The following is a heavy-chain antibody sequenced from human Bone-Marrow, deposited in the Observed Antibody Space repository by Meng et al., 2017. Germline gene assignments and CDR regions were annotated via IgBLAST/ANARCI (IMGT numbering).Heavy chain of an antibody. D-gene: IGHD6-13*01. CDR2: IYSGGST. CDR1: GFTVSSNY. CDR3: ASRSSSYYRG. J-gene: IGHJ4*02. V-gene: IGHV3-53*02. Sequence: EVQRVGTGGGLVQPGGSLRLSCAASGFTVSSNYMSWVRQAPGKGLEWVSVIYSGGSTYYADSVKGRFTISRDNSKNTLYLQMNSLRAEDTAVYFCASRSSSYYRGWGQGTLVTVSS.